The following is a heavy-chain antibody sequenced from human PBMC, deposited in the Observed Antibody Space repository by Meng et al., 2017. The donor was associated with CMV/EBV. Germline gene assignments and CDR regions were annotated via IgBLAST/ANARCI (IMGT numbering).Heavy chain of an antibody. CDR3: AREGYCSSTSCYPSDAFDI. CDR2: ISSSSSYI. J-gene: IGHJ3*02. Sequence: GESLKISCAASGFTSSSYSMNWVRQAPGKGLEWVSSISSSSSYIYYADSVKGRFTISRDNAKNSLYLQMNSLRAEDTAVYYCAREGYCSSTSCYPSDAFDIWGQGTMVTVSS. CDR1: GFTSSSYS. V-gene: IGHV3-21*01. D-gene: IGHD2-2*01.